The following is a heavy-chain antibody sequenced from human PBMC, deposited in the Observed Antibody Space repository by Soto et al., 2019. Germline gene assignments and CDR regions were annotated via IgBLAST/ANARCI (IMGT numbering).Heavy chain of an antibody. Sequence: PSETLSLTCTVSGGSISSYYGGWFRQPPGKGLEWIGYIYYSGSTTYHPSLKSRVTISVDTSKNQFSLNLTSVTAADTAVYYCARLGGYYQAGDQWGQGSLVSVS. V-gene: IGHV4-59*08. D-gene: IGHD3-22*01. CDR1: GGSISSYY. J-gene: IGHJ4*02. CDR2: IYYSGST. CDR3: ARLGGYYQAGDQ.